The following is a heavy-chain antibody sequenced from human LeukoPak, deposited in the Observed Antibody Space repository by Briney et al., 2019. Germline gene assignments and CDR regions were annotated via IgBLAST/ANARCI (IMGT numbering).Heavy chain of an antibody. CDR1: GYTFTGYY. D-gene: IGHD6-13*01. J-gene: IGHJ6*03. CDR3: ARELAGTWDYYYYMDV. CDR2: INPNSGGT. Sequence: GASVKVSCKASGYTFTGYYMHWVRQAPGQGLEWMGWINPNSGGTNYAQKFQGRVTMTRDTSISTAYMELSSLRSEDTAVYYCARELAGTWDYYYYMDVWGKGTTVTISS. V-gene: IGHV1-2*02.